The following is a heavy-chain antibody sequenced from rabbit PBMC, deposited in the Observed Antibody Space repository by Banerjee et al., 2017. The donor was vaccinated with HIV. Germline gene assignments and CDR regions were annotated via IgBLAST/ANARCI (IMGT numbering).Heavy chain of an antibody. CDR1: GFDFSSYG. D-gene: IGHD4-1*01. CDR2: IDPVFGIS. V-gene: IGHV1S47*01. CDR3: VREVAAKFSL. J-gene: IGHJ4*01. Sequence: QEQLVESGGGLVQPGGSLKLSCKASGFDFSSYGVSWVRQAPGKGLEWIGYIDPVFGISYYANWVNGRFTISSQNAQNTLFLQLNSLTAADTATYFCVREVAAKFSLWGQGTLVTVS.